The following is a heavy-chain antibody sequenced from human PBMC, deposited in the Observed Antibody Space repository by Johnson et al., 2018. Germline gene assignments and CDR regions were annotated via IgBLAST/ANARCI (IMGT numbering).Heavy chain of an antibody. V-gene: IGHV3-30*18. CDR1: GFTFSSYG. J-gene: IGHJ6*03. CDR3: AKMGGDYVSYYYYYMDV. Sequence: QVQLVQSGGGVVQPGRSLRLSCAASGFTFSSYGMHWVRQAPGKGLEWVAVISYDGSNKYYADSVKGRFTLSRDNSKNTLYLQMNSPRADDTAVYYCAKMGGDYVSYYYYYMDVWGRGTTVTVSS. CDR2: ISYDGSNK. D-gene: IGHD4-17*01.